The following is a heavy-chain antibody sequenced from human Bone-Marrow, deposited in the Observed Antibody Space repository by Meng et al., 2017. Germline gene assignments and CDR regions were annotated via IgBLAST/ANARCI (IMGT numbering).Heavy chain of an antibody. CDR2: INTDGTTT. CDR1: GFTFSSYW. D-gene: IGHD2-15*01. Sequence: VTLVESGGGLVQPGGSLRLSCAASGFTFSSYWIHWVRQAPGKGLVWVSRINTDGTTTTYADSVKGRFTISRDNAKNTLYLQMNSLRGEDTAVYYCARDVAGRGGYWGQGTLVTVSS. J-gene: IGHJ4*02. CDR3: ARDVAGRGGY. V-gene: IGHV3-74*01.